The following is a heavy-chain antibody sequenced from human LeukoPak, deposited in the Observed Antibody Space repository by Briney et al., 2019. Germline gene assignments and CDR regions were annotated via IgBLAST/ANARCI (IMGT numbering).Heavy chain of an antibody. Sequence: GGSLKISGKRSGYSFTSNWIGWVRQMPGKDLDLMRIIYPGDAHTSYSPSFQAQVTIPVDKAINTVYLKWTVRKASATAMYYCARYGSGYEPDYWGKGTLVSVSS. D-gene: IGHD5-12*01. CDR1: GYSFTSNW. V-gene: IGHV5-51*01. CDR3: ARYGSGYEPDY. J-gene: IGHJ4*02. CDR2: IYPGDAHT.